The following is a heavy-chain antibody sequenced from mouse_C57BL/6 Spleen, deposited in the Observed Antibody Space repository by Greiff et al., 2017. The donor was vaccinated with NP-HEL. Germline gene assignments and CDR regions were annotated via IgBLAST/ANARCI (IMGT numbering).Heavy chain of an antibody. D-gene: IGHD2-4*01. CDR3: VRDKGLRGFFDY. CDR2: IRSKSSNYAT. V-gene: IGHV10-3*01. CDR1: GFTFNTYA. J-gene: IGHJ2*01. Sequence: EVQVVESGGGLVQPKGSLKLSCAASGFTFNTYAMHWVRQAPGKGLEWVARIRSKSSNYATYYADSVKDRFTISRDDSQSMLYLQMNNLKTEDTAMYYCVRDKGLRGFFDYWGQGTTLTVSS.